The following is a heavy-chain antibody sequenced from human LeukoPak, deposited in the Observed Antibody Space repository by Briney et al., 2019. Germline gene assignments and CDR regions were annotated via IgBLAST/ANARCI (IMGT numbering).Heavy chain of an antibody. J-gene: IGHJ4*02. CDR2: IYSGGST. Sequence: GGSLRLSCAASGFTVSNNYMSWVRQAPGKRLEWVSVIYSGGSTYYADSVKGRFTISRDNSKNTLYLQMNSLRAEDTAVYYCAGEEWEPKPYYFDYWGQGTLVTVSS. D-gene: IGHD1-26*01. CDR1: GFTVSNNY. V-gene: IGHV3-53*01. CDR3: AGEEWEPKPYYFDY.